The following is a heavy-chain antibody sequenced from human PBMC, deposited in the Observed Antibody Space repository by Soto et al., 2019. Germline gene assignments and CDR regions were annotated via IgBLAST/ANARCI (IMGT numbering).Heavy chain of an antibody. V-gene: IGHV3-7*03. CDR3: ARVISRYCSGGSCYYFDY. CDR1: GFTFSSYW. CDR2: IKQDGSEK. J-gene: IGHJ4*02. Sequence: GGSLRLSCAASGFTFSSYWMSWVRQAPGKGLEWVANIKQDGSEKHYVDSVKGRFTISRDNAKNSLYLQMNSLRAEDTAVYYCARVISRYCSGGSCYYFDYWGQGTLVTVSS. D-gene: IGHD2-15*01.